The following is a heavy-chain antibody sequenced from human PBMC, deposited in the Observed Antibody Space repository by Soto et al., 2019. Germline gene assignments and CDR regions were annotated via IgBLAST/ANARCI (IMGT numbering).Heavy chain of an antibody. CDR1: GFTFSSYA. V-gene: IGHV3-23*01. CDR3: AKGVVAVAGRLYYFDY. J-gene: IGHJ4*02. Sequence: EVQLLESGGGLVQPGGSLRLSCAASGFTFSSYAMSWVRQAPGKGLEWVSAISGSGGSTYYADSVKGRFTISRDNSKNTLYLQMNSLRAEDTAVYYCAKGVVAVAGRLYYFDYWGQGTLVTVSS. D-gene: IGHD6-19*01. CDR2: ISGSGGST.